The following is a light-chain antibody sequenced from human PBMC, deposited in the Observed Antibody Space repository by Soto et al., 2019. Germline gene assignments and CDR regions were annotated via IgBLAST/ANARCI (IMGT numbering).Light chain of an antibody. CDR1: SSDVGGYNY. CDR2: EVS. V-gene: IGLV2-14*01. CDR3: SSYTSSSTLCV. Sequence: QSALTQPASVSGSPGQSITISCTGTSSDVGGYNYVSWYQQHPGKAPKLMIYEVSNRPSGVSNRFSGPKSGNTASLTISGLQADDEADYYCSSYTSSSTLCVFGTGTKLTVL. J-gene: IGLJ1*01.